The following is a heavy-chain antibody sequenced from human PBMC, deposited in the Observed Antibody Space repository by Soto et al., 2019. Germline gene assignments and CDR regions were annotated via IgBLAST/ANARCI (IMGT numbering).Heavy chain of an antibody. CDR3: ARGGPSGWDWDAFDI. CDR2: ISGYSGYT. V-gene: IGHV1-18*01. CDR1: GYTFTSYA. Sequence: QVQLVQSGAEVKKPGASVKVSCKASGYTFTSYAISWVRQPPGLGLEWMGGISGYSGYTNYARKFQGRVTMTTHTSTSTAYMELRSLRSDDTALYYCARGGPSGWDWDAFDIWGQGTVVTVSS. D-gene: IGHD6-19*01. J-gene: IGHJ3*02.